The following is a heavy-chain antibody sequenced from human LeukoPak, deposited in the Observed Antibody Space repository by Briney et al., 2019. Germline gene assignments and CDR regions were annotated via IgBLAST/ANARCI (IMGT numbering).Heavy chain of an antibody. V-gene: IGHV3-33*01. CDR2: IWYDGSNK. D-gene: IGHD5-18*01. Sequence: GGSLRLSCAASGFTFSSYGMHWVRQAPGKGLEWVAVIWYDGSNKYYADSVKGRFTISRDNSKNTLYLQMNSLRAEDTAVYYCASGKDTAMVNYGMDVWGQGTTVTVSS. CDR3: ASGKDTAMVNYGMDV. CDR1: GFTFSSYG. J-gene: IGHJ6*02.